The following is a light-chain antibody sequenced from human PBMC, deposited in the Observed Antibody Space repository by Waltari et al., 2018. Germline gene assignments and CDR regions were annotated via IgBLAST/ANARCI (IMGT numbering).Light chain of an antibody. J-gene: IGLJ2*01. Sequence: QSALTQPRSVSGSPGQSVTISCTGTSSDVGGYKYVSWYQQHPGKAPKLMISDVTERPPGAPDRFSGSRSGNTASLTISGLQAEDEGDYYCCSYAGGDTVVFGGGTKRTVL. V-gene: IGLV2-11*01. CDR1: SSDVGGYKY. CDR2: DVT. CDR3: CSYAGGDTVV.